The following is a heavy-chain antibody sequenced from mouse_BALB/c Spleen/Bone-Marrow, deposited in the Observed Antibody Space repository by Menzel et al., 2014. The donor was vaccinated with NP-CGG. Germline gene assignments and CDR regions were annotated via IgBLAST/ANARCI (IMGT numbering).Heavy chain of an antibody. V-gene: IGHV14-3*02. CDR2: IDPANGNT. CDR3: ASYYYGSHGFAY. D-gene: IGHD1-1*01. CDR1: GFNIKDTY. J-gene: IGHJ3*01. Sequence: VQLQQSGAELVKPGASVRLSCTASGFNIKDTYMHWVKQRPEQGLEWIGRIDPANGNTKYDPKFQGKATITADTSSNTAYLQLSSLTSEDTAVYYCASYYYGSHGFAYWVQGTLVTVSA.